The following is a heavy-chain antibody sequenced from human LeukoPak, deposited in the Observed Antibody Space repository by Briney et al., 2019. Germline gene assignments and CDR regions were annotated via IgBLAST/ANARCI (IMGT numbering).Heavy chain of an antibody. V-gene: IGHV3-23*01. CDR1: GFTFSCYA. CDR3: AKGYCSSTSCYSRFDP. D-gene: IGHD2-2*01. CDR2: ISGSGGST. Sequence: GGSLRLSCAASGFTFSCYAMSWVRQAPGKGLEWVSAISGSGGSTYYADSVKGRFTISRDNSKNTLYLQMNSLRAEDTAVYYCAKGYCSSTSCYSRFDPWGQGTLVTVSS. J-gene: IGHJ5*02.